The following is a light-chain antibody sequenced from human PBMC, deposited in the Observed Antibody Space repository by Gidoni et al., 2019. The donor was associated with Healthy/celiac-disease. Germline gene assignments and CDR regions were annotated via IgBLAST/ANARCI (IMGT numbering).Light chain of an antibody. CDR1: QSVSSSY. Sequence: EIVLTQYPGTLSLSPGERATLSCRASQSVSSSYLALYQQKPGQAPRLLIYGASSRATGIPDRFSGSGSGTDFTLTISRLEPEDFAVYYCQQYGSSPPLTFGGGTKVEIK. CDR3: QQYGSSPPLT. J-gene: IGKJ4*01. V-gene: IGKV3-20*01. CDR2: GAS.